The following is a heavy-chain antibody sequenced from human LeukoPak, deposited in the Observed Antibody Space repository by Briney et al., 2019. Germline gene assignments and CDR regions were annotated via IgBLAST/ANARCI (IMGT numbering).Heavy chain of an antibody. V-gene: IGHV4-38-2*02. CDR2: IYHSGST. Sequence: SETLSLTCTVSGYSISSGYYWGWIRQPPGKGLEWIGSIYHSGSTYYNPSLNRRVTTSVDTSTNQFSLKLSSVTAAATAVYYCARGYLDSDDAFDIWGQGTMVTVSS. J-gene: IGHJ3*02. D-gene: IGHD3/OR15-3a*01. CDR3: ARGYLDSDDAFDI. CDR1: GYSISSGYY.